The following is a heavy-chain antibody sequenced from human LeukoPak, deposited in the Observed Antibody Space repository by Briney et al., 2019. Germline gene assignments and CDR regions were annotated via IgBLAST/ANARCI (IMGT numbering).Heavy chain of an antibody. Sequence: GGSLRLSCAASGFTFSDSYMTWVRQAPGKGVEWVAYISGSGHDINYSVSAKGRFTISRDNAKNSLYLQMNSLRAEDTAAYYCARGYYDFWSGYYTLDYWGQGTLVTVSS. D-gene: IGHD3-3*01. V-gene: IGHV3-11*04. CDR1: GFTFSDSY. J-gene: IGHJ4*02. CDR3: ARGYYDFWSGYYTLDY. CDR2: ISGSGHDI.